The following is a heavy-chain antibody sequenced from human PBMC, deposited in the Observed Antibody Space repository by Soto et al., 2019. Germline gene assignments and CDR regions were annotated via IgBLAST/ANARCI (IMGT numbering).Heavy chain of an antibody. CDR3: TTGSVEGV. CDR2: IKTNAEGGTT. J-gene: IGHJ6*02. Sequence: EVQLVESGGGFIYPGGSLRLSCAASGLTISNAWMNWVRQAPGKGLEWVGRIKTNAEGGTTDYAAAAKGRFTVSRDDSRNTLNLKMNSLKTEVRGVYYSTTGSVEGVWGQGTTVAAS. CDR1: GLTISNAW. V-gene: IGHV3-15*07. D-gene: IGHD2-15*01.